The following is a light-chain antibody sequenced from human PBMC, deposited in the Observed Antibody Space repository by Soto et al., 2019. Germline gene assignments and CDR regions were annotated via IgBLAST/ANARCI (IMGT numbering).Light chain of an antibody. CDR2: LYSDGSH. CDR3: QTWGTGIWV. Sequence: QLVLTQSPSASASLGASVKLTCTLSSGHSSYAIAWHQQQPEKGPRYLMKLYSDGSHSKGDGIPDRFSGSSSGAERYLTISSLQSEDEADYYCQTWGTGIWVFGGGTKLTVL. CDR1: SGHSSYA. J-gene: IGLJ3*02. V-gene: IGLV4-69*01.